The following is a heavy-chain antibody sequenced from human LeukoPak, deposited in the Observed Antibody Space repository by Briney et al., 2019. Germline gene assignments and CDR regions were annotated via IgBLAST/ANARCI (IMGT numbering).Heavy chain of an antibody. CDR1: GYSISSGYY. V-gene: IGHV4-38-2*02. CDR3: TRRATSFGWRPSESPSCSDF. CDR2: IYHSGST. Sequence: TSETLSLTCTVSGYSISSGYYWGWIRQPPGKGLEWIGMIYHSGSTYYNPSLKSRVTILVDTSKNQISLKLSSVTAADTAVYYCTRRATSFGWRPSESPSCSDFWGQGTLVTVSS. J-gene: IGHJ4*02. D-gene: IGHD2-21*02.